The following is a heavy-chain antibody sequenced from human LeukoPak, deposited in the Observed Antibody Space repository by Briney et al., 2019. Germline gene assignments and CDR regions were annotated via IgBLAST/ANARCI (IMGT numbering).Heavy chain of an antibody. CDR1: GFTFSSYA. CDR2: IRGSGGGS. V-gene: IGHV3-23*01. J-gene: IGHJ3*02. CDR3: AKVYYYDSSGLQDAFDI. Sequence: GGSLRLSCAASGFTFSSYAMNWVRQAPGKGLEWVSVIRGSGGGSYYGDSVKGRFTISRDNSKNTLYLQMNSLRAEDTAVYYCAKVYYYDSSGLQDAFDIWGQGTMVTVSS. D-gene: IGHD3-22*01.